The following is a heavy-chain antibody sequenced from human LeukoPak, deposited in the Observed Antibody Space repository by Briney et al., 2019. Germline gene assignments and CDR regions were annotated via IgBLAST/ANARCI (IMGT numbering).Heavy chain of an antibody. J-gene: IGHJ6*02. Sequence: SVTLSCMASGGTFSSYAISWVRQAPGQGLEWMGGIIPIFGTANYAQKSQGRVTITADESTSTAYMELSSLRSEDTAVYYCARGSGRVSMMESAYYHGMDVWGQRTNVTVSS. D-gene: IGHD5/OR15-5a*01. CDR2: IIPIFGTA. V-gene: IGHV1-69*01. CDR1: GGTFSSYA. CDR3: ARGSGRVSMMESAYYHGMDV.